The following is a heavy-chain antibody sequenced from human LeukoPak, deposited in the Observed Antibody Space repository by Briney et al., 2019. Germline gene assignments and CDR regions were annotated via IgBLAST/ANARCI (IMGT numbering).Heavy chain of an antibody. V-gene: IGHV3-30*04. D-gene: IGHD3-9*01. CDR3: ARSYYDVLTGHGEVDF. Sequence: GGSLRLSCVASRFTFSNYGMHWVRQAPGKGLEWVAMISYDGGKKYYADSVKGRFTISRDNSKNTLYMQMNSLRVEDTALYYCARSYYDVLTGHGEVDFWGQGTLVTVSS. CDR2: ISYDGGKK. J-gene: IGHJ4*02. CDR1: RFTFSNYG.